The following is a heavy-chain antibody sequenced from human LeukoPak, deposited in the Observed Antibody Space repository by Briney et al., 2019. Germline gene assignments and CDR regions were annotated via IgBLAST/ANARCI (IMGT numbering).Heavy chain of an antibody. V-gene: IGHV1-18*01. Sequence: ASVKVSCKASGYTFTSYGISWVRQAPGQGLEWMGWISAYNGNTNYAQKLQGRVTMTTDTSTSTAYMELRSLRSDDTAWYYCAKAQAGVVAAQPDYWGQGTLVTVSS. CDR1: GYTFTSYG. CDR3: AKAQAGVVAAQPDY. D-gene: IGHD2-15*01. J-gene: IGHJ4*02. CDR2: ISAYNGNT.